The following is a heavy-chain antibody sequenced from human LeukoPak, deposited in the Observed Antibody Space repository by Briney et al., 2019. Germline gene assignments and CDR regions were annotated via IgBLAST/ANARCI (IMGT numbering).Heavy chain of an antibody. D-gene: IGHD2-8*01. V-gene: IGHV3-7*01. Sequence: GGSLRLSCAASGFTFSSYAMSWVRQAPGKGLERVASINQDGNEKYYVDSVKGRFTISRDNAKNSLYLQMNNLRAEDTAVYYCARDGVAPGLYFDYWGQGTLVTVSS. CDR2: INQDGNEK. CDR1: GFTFSSYA. J-gene: IGHJ4*02. CDR3: ARDGVAPGLYFDY.